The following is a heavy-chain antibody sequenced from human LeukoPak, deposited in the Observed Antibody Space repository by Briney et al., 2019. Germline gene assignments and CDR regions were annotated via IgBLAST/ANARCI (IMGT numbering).Heavy chain of an antibody. J-gene: IGHJ6*02. Sequence: GGSLRLSCAASGFTFSNYAMSWVRQAPGKGLEWVSLIGAGGLKTYYADSVKGRFTISRDNSKNTLYLQMNSLRAEDTAVYYCAKGIKGSYCGGDCYLPYYYYGLDVWGQGTTVTVSS. CDR1: GFTFSNYA. CDR3: AKGIKGSYCGGDCYLPYYYYGLDV. V-gene: IGHV3-23*01. D-gene: IGHD2-21*02. CDR2: IGAGGLKT.